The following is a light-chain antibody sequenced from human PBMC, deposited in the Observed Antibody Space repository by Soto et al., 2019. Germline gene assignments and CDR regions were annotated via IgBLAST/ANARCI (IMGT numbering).Light chain of an antibody. CDR1: SSDVGDNY. CDR2: EVT. V-gene: IGLV2-8*01. J-gene: IGLJ1*01. CDR3: SADAGINTFV. Sequence: QSALAQPPSASGSPGQSVTISCTGTSSDVGDNYVSWYQQHLGKAPKLIIYEVTLRPSGVPDRFSGSKSGNTASLTVSGLQADDEADYYCSADAGINTFVFGTGTKLTVL.